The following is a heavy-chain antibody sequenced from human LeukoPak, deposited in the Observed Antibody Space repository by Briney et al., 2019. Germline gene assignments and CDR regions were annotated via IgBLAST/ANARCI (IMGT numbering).Heavy chain of an antibody. CDR2: IYSGGST. CDR3: ARAPKMYSSGWYGVYFDY. CDR1: GFTVSSNY. V-gene: IGHV3-53*01. D-gene: IGHD6-19*01. J-gene: IGHJ4*02. Sequence: PGGSLRLSCAASGFTVSSNYMSWVRQAPGKGLEWVSVIYSGGSTYYADSVKGRFTISRDNSKNTLYLQMNGLRAEDTAVYYCARAPKMYSSGWYGVYFDYWGQGTLVTVSS.